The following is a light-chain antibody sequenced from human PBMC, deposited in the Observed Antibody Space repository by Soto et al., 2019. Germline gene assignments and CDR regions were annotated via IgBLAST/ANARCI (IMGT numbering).Light chain of an antibody. CDR3: QSYDSSLSAVV. J-gene: IGLJ2*01. V-gene: IGLV1-40*01. CDR2: GNS. CDR1: SSNIGAGYD. Sequence: QSVLTQPPSVSGAPGQRVTISCTGSSSNIGAGYDVPWYQQLPGTAPKLLIYGNSNRPSGVPDRFSGSKSGTSASLAITGLQAEDEADYYCQSYDSSLSAVVVGGGTKLTVL.